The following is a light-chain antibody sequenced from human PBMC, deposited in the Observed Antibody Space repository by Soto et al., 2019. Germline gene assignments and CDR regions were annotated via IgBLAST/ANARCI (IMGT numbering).Light chain of an antibody. J-gene: IGKJ4*01. CDR3: KQLNSYPPGLT. CDR1: QGISSY. V-gene: IGKV1-9*01. CDR2: AAS. Sequence: DIQLTQSPSFLSASVGDRVTITCRASQGISSYLAWYQQKPGKAPKLLIYAASTLQSGVPSRFSGSGSGTEFTLTISSLQPEDFATYYCKQLNSYPPGLTFGGGTKVDIK.